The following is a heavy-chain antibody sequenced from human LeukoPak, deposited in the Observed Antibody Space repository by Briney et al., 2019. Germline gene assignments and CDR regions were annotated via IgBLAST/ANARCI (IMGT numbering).Heavy chain of an antibody. D-gene: IGHD3-22*01. J-gene: IGHJ4*02. Sequence: PSETLSLTCAVSGGSISSSNWWSWVRQPPGKGLEWIGEIYHSGGTNYNPSLESRVTISVDKSKNQFSLKLSSVTAADTAVYYCARERGLGYYDSSGMIDYWGQGTLVTVSS. V-gene: IGHV4-4*02. CDR2: IYHSGGT. CDR1: GGSISSSNW. CDR3: ARERGLGYYDSSGMIDY.